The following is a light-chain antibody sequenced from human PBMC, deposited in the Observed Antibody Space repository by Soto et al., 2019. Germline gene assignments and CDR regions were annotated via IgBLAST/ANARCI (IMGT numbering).Light chain of an antibody. V-gene: IGKV3-20*01. J-gene: IGKJ2*01. CDR3: QQYGSSPPFT. Sequence: EIVLTQSPGTLSLSPGERATLSCRASQSVSSSYLAWYQQKPGQAPRLLIYGASSRATGIPDRFSSSGSGTDFTLIISSLEPEDFAVYYCQQYGSSPPFTFGQGTKLEIK. CDR1: QSVSSSY. CDR2: GAS.